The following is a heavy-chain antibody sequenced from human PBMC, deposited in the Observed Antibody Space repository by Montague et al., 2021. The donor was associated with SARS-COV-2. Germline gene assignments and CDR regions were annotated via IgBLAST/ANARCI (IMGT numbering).Heavy chain of an antibody. CDR2: INHGGST. Sequence: SETRSLTCAVYGGSFSDYHWTWIRQSPGEGLVWIGQINHGGSTKYNPSIKSRVTISIDTSKKQFSLKLTSVTAADTAVYYCARGAPGYWGQGTLVTVSS. CDR3: ARGAPGY. V-gene: IGHV4-34*01. D-gene: IGHD1-1*01. CDR1: GGSFSDYH. J-gene: IGHJ4*02.